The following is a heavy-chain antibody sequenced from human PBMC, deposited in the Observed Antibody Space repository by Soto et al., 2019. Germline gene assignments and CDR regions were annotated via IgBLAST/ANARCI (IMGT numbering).Heavy chain of an antibody. CDR3: ARDRVQYSYGDVEYYYYGMDV. V-gene: IGHV1-69*13. CDR1: GSTFSSYA. D-gene: IGHD5-18*01. Sequence: GASVKVSCKASGSTFSSYAISWVRQAPGQGLEWMGGITPIFGTANYAQKFQGRVTITADESTSTAYMELSSLRSEDTAVYYCARDRVQYSYGDVEYYYYGMDVWGQGTTVTVSS. J-gene: IGHJ6*02. CDR2: ITPIFGTA.